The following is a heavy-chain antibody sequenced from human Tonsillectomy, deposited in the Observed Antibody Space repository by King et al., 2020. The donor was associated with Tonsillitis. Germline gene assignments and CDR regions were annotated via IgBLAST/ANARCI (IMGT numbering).Heavy chain of an antibody. CDR2: IRNKAYGGTT. Sequence: VQLVESGGGLLQPGRSLRLSCTASGFTFGDFAFTWVRQAPGKGLEWVAFIRNKAYGGTTEYAASLKGRFTISRDDSKSIAYLQMSRLKTEDTAVYYCTRVRLDYMDVGGKGTTVTVSS. J-gene: IGHJ6*03. CDR1: GFTFGDFA. V-gene: IGHV3-49*04. CDR3: TRVRLDYMDV.